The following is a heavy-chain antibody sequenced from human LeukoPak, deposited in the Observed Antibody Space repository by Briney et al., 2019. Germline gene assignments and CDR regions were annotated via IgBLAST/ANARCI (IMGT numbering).Heavy chain of an antibody. CDR3: ARDGSVSSGYPNY. J-gene: IGHJ4*02. Sequence: SVKVSXXXXGXXFTSXGISWVRQAPGQGLEWMGWISAYNGSTNYAQKLQGRVTMTTDTSTSTAYMELRSLRSDDTAVYYCARDGSVSSGYPNYWGQGTLVTVSS. V-gene: IGHV1-18*01. D-gene: IGHD3-22*01. CDR2: ISAYNGST. CDR1: GXXFTSXG.